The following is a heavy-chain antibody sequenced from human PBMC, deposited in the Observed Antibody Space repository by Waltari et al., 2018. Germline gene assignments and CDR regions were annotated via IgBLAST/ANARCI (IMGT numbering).Heavy chain of an antibody. J-gene: IGHJ4*02. CDR2: INYSGST. D-gene: IGHD6-13*01. CDR3: ARGVRQQLARSFGD. CDR1: GGSFSGYY. Sequence: QVQLQQWGAGLLKPSETLSLTCAAYGGSFSGYYWSWIRQSPGKGLEWIGEINYSGSTNYNPSLKSRVTISIDTSKNQFFLKVSSVTAADTAVYYCARGVRQQLARSFGDWGQGTLVTVSS. V-gene: IGHV4-34*01.